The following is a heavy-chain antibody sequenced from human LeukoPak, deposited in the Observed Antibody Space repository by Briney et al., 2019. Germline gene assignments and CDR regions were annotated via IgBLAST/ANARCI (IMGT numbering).Heavy chain of an antibody. CDR3: ARSRYYYDSSGYPHVGNFDY. CDR2: IYTSGST. Sequence: PSETLSLTCTVSGGSISSHYWSWIRQPAGKGLEWIGRIYTSGSTNYNPSLKSRVTISVDTSKNQFSLKLSSVTAADTAVYYCARSRYYYDSSGYPHVGNFDYWGQGTLVTVSS. V-gene: IGHV4-4*07. J-gene: IGHJ4*02. D-gene: IGHD3-22*01. CDR1: GGSISSHY.